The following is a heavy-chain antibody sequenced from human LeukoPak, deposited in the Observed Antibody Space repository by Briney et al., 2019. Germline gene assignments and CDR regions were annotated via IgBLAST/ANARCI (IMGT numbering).Heavy chain of an antibody. D-gene: IGHD6-13*01. J-gene: IGHJ6*02. CDR1: GGSISSYY. CDR3: ASGRVYSSSWYKSYYGMDV. V-gene: IGHV4-4*07. CDR2: IYTSGST. Sequence: SGTLSLTCTVSGGSISSYYWSWIRQSAGKGLEWIGRIYTSGSTNYNPSLKSRVTMSVDTSKNQFSLKLSSVTAADTAVYYCASGRVYSSSWYKSYYGMDVWGQGTTVTVSS.